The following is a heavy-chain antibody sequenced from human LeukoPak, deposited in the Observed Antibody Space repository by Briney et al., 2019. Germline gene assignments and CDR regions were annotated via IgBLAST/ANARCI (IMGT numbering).Heavy chain of an antibody. CDR1: GFTFSSYA. D-gene: IGHD5-12*01. CDR3: ARKGEEWLRYYFDY. V-gene: IGHV3-30-3*01. Sequence: GGSLRLSCAASGFTFSSYAMHWVRQAPGKGLEWVAVISYDGSNKYYADSVKGRFTISRDNSKSTLYLQMNSLRAEDTAVYYCARKGEEWLRYYFDYWGQGTLVTVSS. J-gene: IGHJ4*02. CDR2: ISYDGSNK.